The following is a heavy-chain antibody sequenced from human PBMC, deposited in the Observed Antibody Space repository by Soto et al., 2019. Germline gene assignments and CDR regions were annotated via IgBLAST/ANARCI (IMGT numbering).Heavy chain of an antibody. CDR3: ARVGWFRGAYNWYSDL. CDR2: IIPIFGTA. Sequence: QVQLVQSGAEVKKPGSSVKVSCKASGGTFSSYAISWVRQAPGQGLEWMGGIIPIFGTANYAQKFQGRVTITADKSTSKAYREVRSLRSEDTAVYYCARVGWFRGAYNWYSDLGGRGTLVTVSS. D-gene: IGHD3-10*01. J-gene: IGHJ2*01. V-gene: IGHV1-69*06. CDR1: GGTFSSYA.